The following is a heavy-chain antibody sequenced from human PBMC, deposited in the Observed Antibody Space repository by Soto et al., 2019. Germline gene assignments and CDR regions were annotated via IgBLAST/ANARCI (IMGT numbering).Heavy chain of an antibody. J-gene: IGHJ6*02. D-gene: IGHD5-18*01. V-gene: IGHV3-30-3*01. CDR2: ISYDGSNK. CDR3: ARVGSVDTAMVRASDYYYYYGMDV. CDR1: GFTFSSYA. Sequence: GGSLRLSCAASGFTFSSYAMHWVRPATGKGLEWVAVISYDGSNKYYADSVKGRFTISRDNSKNTLYLQMNSLRAEDTAVYYCARVGSVDTAMVRASDYYYYYGMDVWGQGTTVTVSS.